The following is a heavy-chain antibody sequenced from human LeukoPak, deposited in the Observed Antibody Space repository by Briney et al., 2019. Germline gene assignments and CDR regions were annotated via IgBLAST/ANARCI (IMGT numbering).Heavy chain of an antibody. J-gene: IGHJ4*02. D-gene: IGHD5-24*01. Sequence: ASVKVSCKVSGYTLTELSMHWVRQAPGKGLEWMGGFDPEDGETIYAQKFQGRVTMTEDTSTDTAYMELSSLRSEDTAVYYCATDPGRDCYNGYHFDYWGQGTLVTVSS. CDR2: FDPEDGET. CDR1: GYTLTELS. V-gene: IGHV1-24*01. CDR3: ATDPGRDCYNGYHFDY.